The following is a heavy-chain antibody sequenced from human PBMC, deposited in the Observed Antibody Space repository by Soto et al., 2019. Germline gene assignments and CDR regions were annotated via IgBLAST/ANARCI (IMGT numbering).Heavy chain of an antibody. J-gene: IGHJ4*02. V-gene: IGHV3-30*18. CDR2: ISYDGGKK. D-gene: IGHD1-7*01. CDR3: AKDADGNYNFDY. CDR1: GFTFSDYG. Sequence: VQLVESGGGVVQSGRSLIVSCAASGFTFSDYGMHWVRQAPGKGLEWLAVISYDGGKKFYADAMKGRFTISRDNSKTTSYLQLNSLRPEDTAVYFCAKDADGNYNFDYWGQGTLVTVSS.